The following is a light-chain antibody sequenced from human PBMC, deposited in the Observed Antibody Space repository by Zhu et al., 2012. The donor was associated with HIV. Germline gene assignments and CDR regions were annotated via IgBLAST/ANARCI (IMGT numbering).Light chain of an antibody. J-gene: IGKJ4*01. CDR1: QGISNR. CDR2: GAS. V-gene: IGKV1-9*01. CDR3: QHLTLYPT. Sequence: DIQIDPVSILLVCICRRQSHHHLPGPSQGISNRLAWYHQKAGKAPKLLIYGASIVQTGVPSRFSGSGSGTEFTLTISSLQPEDFATYFCQHLTLYPTFGGGSKVEIK.